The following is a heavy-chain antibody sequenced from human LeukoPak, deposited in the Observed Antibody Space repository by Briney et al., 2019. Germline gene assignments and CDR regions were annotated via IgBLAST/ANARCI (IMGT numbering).Heavy chain of an antibody. Sequence: ASVKVSCKASGCTFSSYAISWVRQAPGQGLEWMGGIIPIFGTTNYAQKFQGRVTITSDKSTSTAYMELSSLRPEDTAVYYCARADVDTAMDPYYYYYMDVWGKGTTVTVSS. CDR1: GCTFSSYA. J-gene: IGHJ6*03. D-gene: IGHD5-18*01. CDR2: IIPIFGTT. V-gene: IGHV1-69*06. CDR3: ARADVDTAMDPYYYYYMDV.